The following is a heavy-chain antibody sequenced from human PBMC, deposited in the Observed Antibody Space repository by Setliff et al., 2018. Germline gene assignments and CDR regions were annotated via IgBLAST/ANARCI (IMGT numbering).Heavy chain of an antibody. CDR2: INAYNGNT. CDR1: GYEFDNYG. V-gene: IGHV1-18*01. D-gene: IGHD2-8*01. J-gene: IGHJ4*02. Sequence: ASVKVSCKASGYEFDNYGIAWVRQAPGQGLEWMGWINAYNGNTFYAPKLQGRVTMTTDASTATAYLELRSLRSGDTAIYFCSRLVRCCTTTTCQTLSGGEHWGQGTLVTVSS. CDR3: SRLVRCCTTTTCQTLSGGEH.